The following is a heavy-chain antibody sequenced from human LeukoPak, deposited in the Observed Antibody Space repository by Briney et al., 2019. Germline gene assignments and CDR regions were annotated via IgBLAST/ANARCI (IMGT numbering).Heavy chain of an antibody. D-gene: IGHD3-10*01. Sequence: GESLKISCKGSGYSFTTYWIGWVRQMPGKGLEWMGIIYPGDSDTRYSPSFQGQVTISADKSISTAYLQWSSLKASDTAMYYCARSGGDGSGSYYTAGDFDYWGQGTLVTVSS. CDR3: ARSGGDGSGSYYTAGDFDY. CDR2: IYPGDSDT. V-gene: IGHV5-51*01. J-gene: IGHJ4*02. CDR1: GYSFTTYW.